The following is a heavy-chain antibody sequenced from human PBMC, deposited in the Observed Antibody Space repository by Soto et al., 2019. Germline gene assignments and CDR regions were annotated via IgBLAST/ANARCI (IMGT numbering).Heavy chain of an antibody. CDR1: GFTFSSYG. V-gene: IGHV3-30*18. D-gene: IGHD3-3*01. CDR3: AKSPADFWSGYLYYFDY. CDR2: ISYDGSNK. J-gene: IGHJ4*02. Sequence: GSLRLSCAASGFTFSSYGMHWVRQAPGKGLEWVAVISYDGSNKYYADSVKGRFTISRDNSKNTLYLQMNSLRAEDTAVYYCAKSPADFWSGYLYYFDYWGQGTLVTVSS.